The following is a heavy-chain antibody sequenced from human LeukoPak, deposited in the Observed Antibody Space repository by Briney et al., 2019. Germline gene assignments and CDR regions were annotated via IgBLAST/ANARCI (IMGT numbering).Heavy chain of an antibody. J-gene: IGHJ4*02. CDR2: IKNDGSEK. Sequence: GGSLRLSCAASGFTFSSYWMSWVRQAPGKGLEWVANIKNDGSEKYYVDSVKGRFTISRDNAKNSLYLHMNSLRADDTAVYYCASFYGSGSYYNFLFDDWGQGTLVIVSS. V-gene: IGHV3-7*01. CDR3: ASFYGSGSYYNFLFDD. D-gene: IGHD3-10*01. CDR1: GFTFSSYW.